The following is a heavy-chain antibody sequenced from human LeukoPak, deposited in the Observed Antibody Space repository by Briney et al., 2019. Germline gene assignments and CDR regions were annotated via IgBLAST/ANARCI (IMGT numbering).Heavy chain of an antibody. V-gene: IGHV3-23*01. D-gene: IGHD3-22*01. Sequence: GGSLRLSCAASGFTFSSYAMSWVRQAPGKGLEWVSGISGSGDNTYYADSVKGRFTISRDNSKNTLYVQVNSLGTEDTAAYYCAKGSYYDSSGSFYFDYWDQGTLVTVSS. CDR1: GFTFSSYA. J-gene: IGHJ4*02. CDR2: ISGSGDNT. CDR3: AKGSYYDSSGSFYFDY.